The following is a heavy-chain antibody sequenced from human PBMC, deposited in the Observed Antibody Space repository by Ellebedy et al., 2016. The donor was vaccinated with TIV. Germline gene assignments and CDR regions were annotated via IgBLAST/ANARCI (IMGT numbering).Heavy chain of an antibody. CDR3: AGQRPAHYYSYMDV. CDR2: IYYRDSP. D-gene: IGHD6-6*01. Sequence: SETLSLXXTVSGASVRSSSYNWGWIRQSPGRSLEWIGNIYYRDSPYYNPSLESRATISVDASTNQFSLRLSSVTAADTAVYYCAGQRPAHYYSYMDVWGEGTTVTVSS. V-gene: IGHV4-39*01. CDR1: GASVRSSSYN. J-gene: IGHJ6*03.